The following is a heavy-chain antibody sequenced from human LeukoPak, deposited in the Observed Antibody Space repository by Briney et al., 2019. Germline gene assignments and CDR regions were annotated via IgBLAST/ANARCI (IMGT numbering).Heavy chain of an antibody. CDR3: ARGRWRGHTAGYYFDY. D-gene: IGHD3-3*01. CDR1: GYTFTSYA. CDR2: IDAGNGKT. V-gene: IGHV1-3*03. J-gene: IGHJ4*02. Sequence: GASVKVSCKASGYTFTSYAVNWVRQAPGQRFEWLGWIDAGNGKTKYSQEFQGRVTITRDTSASTAYMELSRLRSEDMAVYYCARGRWRGHTAGYYFDYWGQGTLVTVSS.